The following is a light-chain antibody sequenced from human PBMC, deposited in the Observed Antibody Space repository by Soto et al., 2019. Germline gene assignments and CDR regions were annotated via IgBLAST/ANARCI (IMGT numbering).Light chain of an antibody. Sequence: DIQMTQSPSSLSASVGDRVTITYQASQDINNYLSWYQQKPGKAPKLLIYDASNLETGVPSRFIGSGSGTDFTFTISSLQPDDFATYYCQQYNSYPFTFGQGTRLEIK. CDR2: DAS. CDR1: QDINNY. V-gene: IGKV1-33*01. CDR3: QQYNSYPFT. J-gene: IGKJ5*01.